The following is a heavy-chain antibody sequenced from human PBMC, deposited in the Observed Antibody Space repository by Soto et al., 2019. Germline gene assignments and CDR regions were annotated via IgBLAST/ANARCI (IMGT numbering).Heavy chain of an antibody. V-gene: IGHV1-18*01. CDR2: ISAYNGNT. Sequence: ASVKVSCKASGYTFTSYGISWVRQAPGQGLEWMGWISAYNGNTNYAQKLQGRVTMTTDTSTNTAYMELRSLRSDDTAVYYCARHGYYDFWSGYYWTLDYWGQGTLVTVSS. J-gene: IGHJ4*02. CDR1: GYTFTSYG. D-gene: IGHD3-3*01. CDR3: ARHGYYDFWSGYYWTLDY.